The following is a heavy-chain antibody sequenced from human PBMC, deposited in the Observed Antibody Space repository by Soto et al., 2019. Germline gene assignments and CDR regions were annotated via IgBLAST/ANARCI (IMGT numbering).Heavy chain of an antibody. D-gene: IGHD3-10*01. CDR3: AHRTEGMVRGFANKDSAPPQNYYFDY. CDR1: GFSLSTSGVG. CDR2: IYWDDDK. V-gene: IGHV2-5*02. Sequence: SGPTLVKPTQTLTLTCTFSGFSLSTSGVGVGWIRQPPGKALEWLALIYWDDDKRYSPSLKSRLTITKDTSKNQVVLTMTNMDPVETATYYCAHRTEGMVRGFANKDSAPPQNYYFDYWGQGTLVTVSS. J-gene: IGHJ4*02.